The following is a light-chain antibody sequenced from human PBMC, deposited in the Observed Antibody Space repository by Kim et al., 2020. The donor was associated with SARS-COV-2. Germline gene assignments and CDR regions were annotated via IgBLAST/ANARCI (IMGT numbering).Light chain of an antibody. Sequence: QSVLTQPPSASGTPGQRVTIPCSGSSSNIGHNPVDWYQQLPGTAPKLLISTNNQRPSGVPDRFSGSKSGTSDSLAISGLQSEDEADYYCASWDDSLHGPVFGGGTQLTVL. CDR2: TNN. J-gene: IGLJ2*01. CDR1: SSNIGHNP. V-gene: IGLV1-44*01. CDR3: ASWDDSLHGPV.